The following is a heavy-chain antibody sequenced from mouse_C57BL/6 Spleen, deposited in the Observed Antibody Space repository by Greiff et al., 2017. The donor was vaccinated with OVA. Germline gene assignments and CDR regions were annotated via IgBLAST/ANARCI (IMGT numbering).Heavy chain of an antibody. CDR3: ARGDY. Sequence: EVQLQESGPGLVKPSQSLSLTCSVTGYSITSGYYWNWIRQLPGNKLEWMGYISYDGSNNYNPSLKNRISITRDTTTNQFFLRLNSVTTEDTATYYCARGDYWGQGTTLTVSS. V-gene: IGHV3-6*01. CDR1: GYSITSGYY. J-gene: IGHJ2*01. CDR2: ISYDGSN.